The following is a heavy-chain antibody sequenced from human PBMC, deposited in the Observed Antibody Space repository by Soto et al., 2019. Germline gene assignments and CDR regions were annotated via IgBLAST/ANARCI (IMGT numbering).Heavy chain of an antibody. V-gene: IGHV4-39*01. CDR1: GGSISSRDSY. D-gene: IGHD3-16*01. CDR3: ARGFGRSHFDY. J-gene: IGHJ4*02. CDR2: FHYSGIT. Sequence: SETLSLTCTVSGGSISSRDSYWGWIRQPPGKGLEWIGSFHYSGITYYNPSLKSRVTISVDTSKNQLSLRVTSVTAADTAVYYCARGFGRSHFDYWGQGTLVTVSS.